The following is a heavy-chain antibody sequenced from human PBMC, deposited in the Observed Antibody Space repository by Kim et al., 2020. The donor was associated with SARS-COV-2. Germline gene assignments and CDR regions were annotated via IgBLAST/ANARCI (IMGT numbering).Heavy chain of an antibody. J-gene: IGHJ4*02. CDR2: IYYSGST. CDR3: ARTYYDILTGYPNFDY. Sequence: SETLSHTCTVSGGSISSSSYYWGWIRQPPVKGLEWIGSIYYSGSTYYNPSLKSRVTISVDTSKNQFSLKLSSVTAADTAVYYCARTYYDILTGYPNFDYWGQGTLVTVSS. V-gene: IGHV4-39*01. D-gene: IGHD3-9*01. CDR1: GGSISSSSYY.